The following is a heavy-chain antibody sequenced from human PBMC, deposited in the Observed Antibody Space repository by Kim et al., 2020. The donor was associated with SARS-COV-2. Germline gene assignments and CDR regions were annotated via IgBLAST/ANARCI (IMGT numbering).Heavy chain of an antibody. D-gene: IGHD6-13*01. V-gene: IGHV3-21*01. CDR2: ISSSSRYI. Sequence: GGSLRLSCAASGFTFSSYSMNWVRQAPGKGLEWVSSISSSSRYIYYADSVKGRFTISRDNAKNSLYLQMNSLRAEDTAVYYCARGKAAAGTGLFDPLGQGTLVTVSS. CDR1: GFTFSSYS. J-gene: IGHJ5*02. CDR3: ARGKAAAGTGLFDP.